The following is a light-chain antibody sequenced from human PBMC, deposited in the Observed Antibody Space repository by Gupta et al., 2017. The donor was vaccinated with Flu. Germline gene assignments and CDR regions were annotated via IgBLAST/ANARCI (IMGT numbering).Light chain of an antibody. J-gene: IGKJ3*01. CDR1: QSVSSN. CDR2: GAS. Sequence: EIVMTQSPATLSVSPGERATLSCRASQSVSSNLAWYQHKLGQAPRLLIYGASTRATGIPARFSGSGSGTEFTLTISSLQSEDFAVYYCQQYNNWPGAFGPGTKVEIK. CDR3: QQYNNWPGA. V-gene: IGKV3-15*01.